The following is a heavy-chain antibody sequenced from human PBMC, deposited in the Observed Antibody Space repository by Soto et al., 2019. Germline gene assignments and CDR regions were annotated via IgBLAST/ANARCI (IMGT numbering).Heavy chain of an antibody. J-gene: IGHJ1*01. V-gene: IGHV3-66*01. D-gene: IGHD2-15*01. Sequence: GGSLRLSCAASGFTVSSKYMSWVRQAPGKGLEWVSLIHSSGNTYYADSVKGRFTISRDNAKNTLYLQMNSLRAEDTAVYYCARVPRYCSGGSCYSERYFQHWGQGTLVTVSS. CDR2: IHSSGNT. CDR3: ARVPRYCSGGSCYSERYFQH. CDR1: GFTVSSKY.